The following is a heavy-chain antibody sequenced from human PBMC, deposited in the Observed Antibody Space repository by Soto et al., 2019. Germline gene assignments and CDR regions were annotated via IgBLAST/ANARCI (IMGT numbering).Heavy chain of an antibody. Sequence: ASVKVSCKASGYTFTNYDITWVRQAAGQGLEWVGWVNPNSGYTAYAQKFVGRVTMTRNTPLRTAYMELSSVTAADTAVYYCARDTGRGLRGLDYWGQGTLVTVSS. CDR1: GYTFTNYD. D-gene: IGHD5-18*01. CDR2: VNPNSGYT. J-gene: IGHJ4*02. CDR3: ARDTGRGLRGLDY. V-gene: IGHV1-8*01.